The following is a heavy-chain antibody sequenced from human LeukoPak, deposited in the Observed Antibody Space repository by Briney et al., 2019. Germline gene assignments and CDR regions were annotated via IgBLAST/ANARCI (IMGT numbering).Heavy chain of an antibody. J-gene: IGHJ4*02. CDR1: GYTFTSYG. V-gene: IGHV1-18*01. Sequence: AASVKVSCKASGYTFTSYGISWVRQAPGQGLEWMGWISAYNGNTNYAQKLQGRVTMTTDTSTSTAYMELRSLRSDDTAVYYCARDVNDFWSGYYTGTTVGDYWGQGTLVTVSS. CDR2: ISAYNGNT. D-gene: IGHD3-3*01. CDR3: ARDVNDFWSGYYTGTTVGDY.